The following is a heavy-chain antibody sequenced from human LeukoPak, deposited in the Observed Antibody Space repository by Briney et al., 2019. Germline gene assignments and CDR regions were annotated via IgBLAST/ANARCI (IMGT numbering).Heavy chain of an antibody. Sequence: GGSLRLSRAASGFTFSDAWMSWVREAPGKGLEWVGLIKSKGDDGTTDYAAPVEGRFTISRDDSKNTVYLQMNSLKTEDIAVYYCTSYSGWYIDYWGQGTLVTVSS. J-gene: IGHJ4*02. CDR3: TSYSGWYIDY. CDR1: GFTFSDAW. CDR2: IKSKGDDGTT. D-gene: IGHD6-19*01. V-gene: IGHV3-15*01.